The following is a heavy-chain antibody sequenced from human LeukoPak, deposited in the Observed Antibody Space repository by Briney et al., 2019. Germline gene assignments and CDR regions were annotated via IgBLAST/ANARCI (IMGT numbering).Heavy chain of an antibody. CDR2: TYYRSKWYF. CDR1: GDSVSSNSAA. V-gene: IGHV6-1*01. CDR3: ARGTDMTPISGYYSFVY. Sequence: TLSLTCAIAGDSVSSNSAAWNWIRQSPSRGLEWLGRTYYRSKWYFDYAVSVEGRITINPDTSKNQFSLHPNSLTPEDTAVYYCARGTDMTPISGYYSFVYWGQGTLVSVSS. D-gene: IGHD5-12*01. J-gene: IGHJ4*02.